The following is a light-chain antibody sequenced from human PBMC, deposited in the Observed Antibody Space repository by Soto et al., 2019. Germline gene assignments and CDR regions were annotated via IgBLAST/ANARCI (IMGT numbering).Light chain of an antibody. CDR3: MQGIQTPPS. J-gene: IGKJ1*01. CDR2: LGS. CDR1: QSLLNSDGYNY. Sequence: DIVMTQSPLSLPVTPGEPASISCTSNQSLLNSDGYNYLDWYLQKPGQSPQVLIFLGSYRASGVTDRFSGSGSGTELTLKISRVAAEDVGVYFCMQGIQTPPSFGRGTRVEI. V-gene: IGKV2-28*01.